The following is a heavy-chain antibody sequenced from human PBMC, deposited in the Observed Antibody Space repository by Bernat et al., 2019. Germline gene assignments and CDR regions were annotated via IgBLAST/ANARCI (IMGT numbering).Heavy chain of an antibody. V-gene: IGHV3-48*03. CDR2: ISSSGSTI. CDR3: ARETFDPLDY. D-gene: IGHD3-9*01. CDR1: GFTFSSYE. Sequence: EVQLVESGGGLVQPGGSLSLSCTASGFTFSSYEMNWVRQAPGKGLEWLSYISSSGSTIYYAEAVEGRFTISRDKAKNSLYLQMNSLRAEDTALYYCARETFDPLDYWGQGTLVTVSS. J-gene: IGHJ4*02.